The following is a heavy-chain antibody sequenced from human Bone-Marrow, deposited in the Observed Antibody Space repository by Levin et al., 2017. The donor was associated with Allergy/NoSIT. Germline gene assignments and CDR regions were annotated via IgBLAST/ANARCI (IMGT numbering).Heavy chain of an antibody. D-gene: IGHD6-13*01. CDR3: ARGGSRMAAAGTFYFDY. Sequence: SQTLSLTCTVSGGSISSSSYYWGWIRQPPGKGLEWIGSIYYSGSTYYNPSLKSRVTISVDTSKNQFSLKLSSVTAADTAVYYCARGGSRMAAAGTFYFDYWGQGTLVTVSS. V-gene: IGHV4-39*01. J-gene: IGHJ4*02. CDR1: GGSISSSSYY. CDR2: IYYSGST.